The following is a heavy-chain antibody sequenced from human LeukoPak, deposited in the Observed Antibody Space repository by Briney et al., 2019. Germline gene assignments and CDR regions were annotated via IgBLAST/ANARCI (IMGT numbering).Heavy chain of an antibody. V-gene: IGHV3-7*01. CDR1: GFTFSSYW. J-gene: IGHJ4*02. CDR2: IKQDGSET. D-gene: IGHD2-21*01. Sequence: GGSLRLSCAASGFTFSSYWITWVRQAPGKGLQWVAHIKQDGSETYYVDSVKGRFTVSRDNAKNSLYLQMNSLRAEDTAVYYCAKGGSIASGIAVDWGQGTLVTVSS. CDR3: AKGGSIASGIAVD.